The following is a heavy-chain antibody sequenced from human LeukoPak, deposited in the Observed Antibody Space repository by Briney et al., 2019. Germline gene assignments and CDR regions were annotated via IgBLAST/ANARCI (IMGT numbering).Heavy chain of an antibody. CDR3: TTGLMWAFVGNNY. V-gene: IGHV3-15*01. D-gene: IGHD2/OR15-2a*01. J-gene: IGHJ4*02. CDR1: EFTLSHAY. Sequence: GGSLRLSCASSEFTLSHAYMTWVRQAPGKGLEWVGRIKSKADGGAIDYAAPVKGRFTISRDDSENTLYLQMDSLKTEDTAVYYCTTGLMWAFVGNNYWGQGTLVTVSS. CDR2: IKSKADGGAI.